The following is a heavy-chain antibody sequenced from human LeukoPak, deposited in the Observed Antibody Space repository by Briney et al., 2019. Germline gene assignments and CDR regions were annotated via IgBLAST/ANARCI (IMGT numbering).Heavy chain of an antibody. Sequence: PSETLSLTCTVSGGSISSYYWSWIRRPPGKGLEWIGSIYYSGSTNYNPSLKSRVTISVHTSKNQFSLKLSSVTAADTAVYYCARDHTNYYDSSGYYLGYFDCWGQGTLVTVSS. CDR3: ARDHTNYYDSSGYYLGYFDC. CDR1: GGSISSYY. CDR2: IYYSGST. J-gene: IGHJ4*02. D-gene: IGHD3-22*01. V-gene: IGHV4-59*01.